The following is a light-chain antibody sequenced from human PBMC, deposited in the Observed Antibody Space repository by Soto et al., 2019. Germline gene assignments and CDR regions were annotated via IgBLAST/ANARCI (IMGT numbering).Light chain of an antibody. Sequence: EIVMTQSPATLSVSPGERATLSCRASQNIKNNLAWYQQKPGQAPRLLIYDASNRATGIPARFSGSGSGTEFTLTISSLQSEDFAVYYCQQDNKWPITFGQGTRLEIK. CDR3: QQDNKWPIT. CDR1: QNIKNN. CDR2: DAS. V-gene: IGKV3D-15*01. J-gene: IGKJ5*01.